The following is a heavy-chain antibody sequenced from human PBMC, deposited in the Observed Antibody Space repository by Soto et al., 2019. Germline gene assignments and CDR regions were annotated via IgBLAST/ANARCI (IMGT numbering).Heavy chain of an antibody. V-gene: IGHV1-69*01. D-gene: IGHD3-10*01. J-gene: IGHJ6*02. Sequence: QVQLVQSGAEVKKPGSSVKVSCKASGGTFTSYAISWVRQAPGQELEWMGGILPIFATTNYAQKFQGRVTITADESTSTAYMELISLRSEATSVYYCAKYPRDEKCNLYYGMDVWGQGTTVTVSS. CDR1: GGTFTSYA. CDR3: AKYPRDEKCNLYYGMDV. CDR2: ILPIFATT.